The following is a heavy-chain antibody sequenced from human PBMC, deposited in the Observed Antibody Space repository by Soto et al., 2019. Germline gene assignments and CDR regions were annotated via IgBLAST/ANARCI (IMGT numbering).Heavy chain of an antibody. CDR2: INAGNGNT. CDR3: ARSLWFGELTRLDY. D-gene: IGHD3-10*01. V-gene: IGHV1-3*01. Sequence: ASVTVSCKASGYTFTSYAMHWVRQAPGQRLEWMGWINAGNGNTKYSQKFQGRVTITRDTSASTAYMELSSLRSEDTAVYYCARSLWFGELTRLDYWGQGTLVTVSS. J-gene: IGHJ4*02. CDR1: GYTFTSYA.